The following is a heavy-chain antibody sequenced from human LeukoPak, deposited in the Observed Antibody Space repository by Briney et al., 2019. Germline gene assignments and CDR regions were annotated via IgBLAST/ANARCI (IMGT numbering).Heavy chain of an antibody. CDR3: AREHSGYSYFDY. D-gene: IGHD3-22*01. V-gene: IGHV3-53*01. CDR1: GFTVSSNH. Sequence: GGSLRLSCAAAGFTVSSNHMSWVRQAPGKGLEWVSVIYTGGSTYYADSVKGRFTISRDNSKNTLCLQMNSLRAEDTAMYYCAREHSGYSYFDYWGQGTLVTVSS. CDR2: IYTGGST. J-gene: IGHJ4*02.